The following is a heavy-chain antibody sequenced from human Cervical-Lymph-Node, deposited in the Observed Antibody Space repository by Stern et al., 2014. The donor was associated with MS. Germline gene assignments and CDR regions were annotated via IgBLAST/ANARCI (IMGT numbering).Heavy chain of an antibody. CDR3: AKSPVGYYDSSGYYYWYFDL. CDR1: GFTFDDYA. J-gene: IGHJ2*01. CDR2: ISWNSGSI. D-gene: IGHD3-22*01. V-gene: IGHV3-9*01. Sequence: QLVGSGGGLVQPGRALRLSCAASGFTFDDYAMHWVLQAPGKGLEWVSGISWNSGSIGYADSVKGRFTISRDNAKNSLYLQMNSLRAEDTALYYCAKSPVGYYDSSGYYYWYFDLWGRGTLVTVSS.